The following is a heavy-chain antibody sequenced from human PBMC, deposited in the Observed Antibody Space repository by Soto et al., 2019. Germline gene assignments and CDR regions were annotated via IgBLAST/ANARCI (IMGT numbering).Heavy chain of an antibody. J-gene: IGHJ6*02. Sequence: WASVKVSCKASGYTFTSYGISWVRQAPGQGLEWMGWISAYNGNTNYARKLQGRVTITTDTSTSTAYMELRSLRSDDTAVYYCARDTYYDFWSGYYSYYGMDVWGQGTTVTVSS. CDR3: ARDTYYDFWSGYYSYYGMDV. CDR2: ISAYNGNT. D-gene: IGHD3-3*01. CDR1: GYTFTSYG. V-gene: IGHV1-18*01.